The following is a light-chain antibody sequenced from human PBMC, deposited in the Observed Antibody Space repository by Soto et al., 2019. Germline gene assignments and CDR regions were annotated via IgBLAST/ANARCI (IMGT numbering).Light chain of an antibody. CDR1: QSVSSK. V-gene: IGKV3-15*01. Sequence: EIVVTQSPATVSVSPWERATLSCRASQSVSSKLAWYQQKPGQAPRLLIYDASSRATGIPATFSGSGSGTEFTLTINSLQSEDFAVYYCQQYNNWPWTFGQGTKVDIK. CDR2: DAS. CDR3: QQYNNWPWT. J-gene: IGKJ1*01.